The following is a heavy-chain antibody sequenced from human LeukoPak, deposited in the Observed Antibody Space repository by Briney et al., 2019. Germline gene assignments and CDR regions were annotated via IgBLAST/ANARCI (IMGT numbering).Heavy chain of an antibody. CDR2: IHPSGSP. V-gene: IGHV4-34*01. CDR3: SRGGDASKAGKY. J-gene: IGHJ4*02. Sequence: SETLSLTCAIYDASFSGYYWSWIRQPPGKGLEWIGEIHPSGSPSYNPFLESRTIISVDASKNQFSLILNSVTAADTALYFCSRGGDASKAGKYWGQGALVTVSS. CDR1: DASFSGYY. D-gene: IGHD3-10*01.